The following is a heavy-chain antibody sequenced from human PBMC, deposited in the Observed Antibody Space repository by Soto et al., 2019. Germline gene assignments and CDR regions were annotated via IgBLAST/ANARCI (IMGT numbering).Heavy chain of an antibody. CDR2: ISASGGST. Sequence: EVQLLESGGGLVQPGGSLRLSCAASGFTFNNYAMNWVRQAPGKELEWVSSISASGGSTYYADSVRGRFTISRDNSKNTLYLQTNSLRAEDTAVYYCAKARTRSYADALDIWGQGTLVTVSS. D-gene: IGHD2-8*01. CDR3: AKARTRSYADALDI. J-gene: IGHJ3*02. CDR1: GFTFNNYA. V-gene: IGHV3-23*01.